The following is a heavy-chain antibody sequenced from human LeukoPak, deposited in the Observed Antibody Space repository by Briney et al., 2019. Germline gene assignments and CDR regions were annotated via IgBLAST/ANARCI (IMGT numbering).Heavy chain of an antibody. J-gene: IGHJ3*02. CDR3: ARASSPYSGYCSSTSCYWGAFDI. D-gene: IGHD2-2*01. CDR2: ISSSSSYI. Sequence: GGSLRLSCAASGFTFSSYSMNWVRQAPGKGLEWVSSISSSSSYIYYADSVKGRFTISRDNAKNSLYLQMNSLRAEDTAVYYCARASSPYSGYCSSTSCYWGAFDIWGQGTMVTVSS. CDR1: GFTFSSYS. V-gene: IGHV3-21*01.